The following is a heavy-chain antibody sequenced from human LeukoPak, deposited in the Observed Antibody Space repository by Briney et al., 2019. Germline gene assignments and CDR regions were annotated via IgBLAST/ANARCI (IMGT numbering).Heavy chain of an antibody. CDR2: IYTSGST. CDR3: AREGLGTICFSAFDY. D-gene: IGHD3-9*01. V-gene: IGHV4-4*07. Sequence: SETLCLTCTVPGGSITIYYWSWIRQTPGKGLEWIGRIYTSGSTNYNPSLRSRVTMSVDTSKSQFSLKLSSVTAADTGVYYCAREGLGTICFSAFDYWGQGTLVTVSS. CDR1: GGSITIYY. J-gene: IGHJ4*02.